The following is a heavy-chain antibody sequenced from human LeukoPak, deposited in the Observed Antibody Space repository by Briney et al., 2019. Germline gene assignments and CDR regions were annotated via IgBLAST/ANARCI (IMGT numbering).Heavy chain of an antibody. Sequence: SETLSLTCTVSGGSISTYYWTWVRQPPGQGLEWIGYISYSGSTTYNPSLKSRVTISVDTSKNQFSLKLYSVTAADTAVYYCARGIGDSRGTRFDPWGQGTLGTLSS. V-gene: IGHV4-59*01. CDR1: GGSISTYY. D-gene: IGHD3-22*01. J-gene: IGHJ5*02. CDR3: ARGIGDSRGTRFDP. CDR2: ISYSGST.